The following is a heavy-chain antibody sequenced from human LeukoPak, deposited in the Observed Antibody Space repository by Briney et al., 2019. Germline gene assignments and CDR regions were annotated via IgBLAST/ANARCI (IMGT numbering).Heavy chain of an antibody. CDR3: ARTGIEQGYQLLRGRYYYYYGMDV. Sequence: SETLSLTCTVSGGSIRSYYWSWIRQPAGKGLEWIGRIYTSGSTNYNPSLKSRVTMSVDTSKNQFSLKLSSVTAADTAVYYCARTGIEQGYQLLRGRYYYYYGMDVWGQGTTVTVSS. J-gene: IGHJ6*02. V-gene: IGHV4-4*07. CDR1: GGSIRSYY. D-gene: IGHD2-2*01. CDR2: IYTSGST.